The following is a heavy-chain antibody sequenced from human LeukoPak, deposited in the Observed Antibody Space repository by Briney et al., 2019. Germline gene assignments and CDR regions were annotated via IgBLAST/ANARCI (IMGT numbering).Heavy chain of an antibody. Sequence: ASVKVSCKASGYTFTSYDINWVRQATGQGLEWMVWMDPNSGNTGYAQKFQGRVTITRNTSISTAYMELSSLRSEDTAVYYCAREPNRWYSSSFERVNAFDIWGQGTMVTVSS. D-gene: IGHD6-13*01. J-gene: IGHJ3*02. CDR3: AREPNRWYSSSFERVNAFDI. CDR1: GYTFTSYD. CDR2: MDPNSGNT. V-gene: IGHV1-8*03.